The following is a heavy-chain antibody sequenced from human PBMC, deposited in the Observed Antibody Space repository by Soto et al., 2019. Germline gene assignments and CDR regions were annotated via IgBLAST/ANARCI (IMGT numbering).Heavy chain of an antibody. CDR2: INHSGST. CDR1: GGSFSGYD. J-gene: IGHJ5*02. D-gene: IGHD3-10*01. V-gene: IGHV4-34*01. Sequence: SETLSLTCAVYGGSFSGYDWSWVRQPPGKGLEWIGEINHSGSTNYNPSLKSRVTISVDTSKNQFSLKLSSVTAADTAVYYCARGRPSMVRKLNWFDTCGQGTLVIVSS. CDR3: ARGRPSMVRKLNWFDT.